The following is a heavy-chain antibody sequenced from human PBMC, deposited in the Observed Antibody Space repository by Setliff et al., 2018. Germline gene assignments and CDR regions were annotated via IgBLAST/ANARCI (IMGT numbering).Heavy chain of an antibody. V-gene: IGHV3-23*01. J-gene: IGHJ5*02. CDR3: AKVPGAIVVVPAAAWFDP. Sequence: GGSLRLSCAASGFTFSGYAMSWVRQAPGKGLEWVSAISGSGGSTYYADSVKGRFTISRDNSKNTLYLQMNSLRAEDTAVYYCAKVPGAIVVVPAAAWFDPWGQGTLVTVSS. D-gene: IGHD2-2*01. CDR2: ISGSGGST. CDR1: GFTFSGYA.